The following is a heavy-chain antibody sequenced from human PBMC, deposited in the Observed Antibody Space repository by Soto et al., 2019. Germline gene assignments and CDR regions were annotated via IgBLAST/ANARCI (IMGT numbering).Heavy chain of an antibody. Sequence: SETLSLTCAVYGGSFSGYYWSWIRQPPGKGLEWIGEINHSGSTNYNPSLKSRVTISVDTSKNQFSLKLSSVTAADTAVYYCARCTLLWFGDSAIRYGMDVWGQGTTVTVSS. V-gene: IGHV4-34*01. CDR2: INHSGST. D-gene: IGHD3-10*01. CDR1: GGSFSGYY. J-gene: IGHJ6*02. CDR3: ARCTLLWFGDSAIRYGMDV.